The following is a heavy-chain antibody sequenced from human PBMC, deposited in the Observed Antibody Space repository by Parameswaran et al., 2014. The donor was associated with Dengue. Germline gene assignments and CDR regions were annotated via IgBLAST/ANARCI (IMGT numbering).Heavy chain of an antibody. D-gene: IGHD2-15*01. V-gene: IGHV4-39*01. CDR1: GGSISSSSYY. Sequence: GSLRLSCTVSGGSISSSSYYWGWIRQPPGKGLEWIGSIYYSGSTYYNPSLKSRVTISVDTSKNQFSLKLSSVTAADTAVYYCARQAAGGGDYWGQGTLVTVSS. J-gene: IGHJ4*02. CDR2: IYYSGST. CDR3: ARQAAGGGDY.